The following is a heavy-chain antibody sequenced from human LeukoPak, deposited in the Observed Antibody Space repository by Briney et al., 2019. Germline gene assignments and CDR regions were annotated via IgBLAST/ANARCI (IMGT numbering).Heavy chain of an antibody. Sequence: PGGSLRLSCAASGFTFSSYAMSWVRQAPGKGLEWVSTISGSGGSTYYADSVKGRFTISRDNSKNTLYLQMNSLRAEDTAVYYCAKGWFGESIRTDYYGMDVWGQGTTVTVSS. CDR1: GFTFSSYA. J-gene: IGHJ6*02. CDR2: ISGSGGST. V-gene: IGHV3-23*01. D-gene: IGHD3-10*01. CDR3: AKGWFGESIRTDYYGMDV.